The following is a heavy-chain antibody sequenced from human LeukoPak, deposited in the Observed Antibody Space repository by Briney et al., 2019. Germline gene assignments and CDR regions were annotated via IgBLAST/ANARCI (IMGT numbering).Heavy chain of an antibody. CDR1: GYTFTGYY. CDR2: INPNSGGT. Sequence: ASVKVACKASGYTFTGYYMHWVRQAPGQGREWMGWINPNSGGTNYAQKSQGRVTMTRDTSISTAYMELSRLRSDDTAVYYCARYLAYSCCWSYTDWFDPWGQGTLVTVSS. J-gene: IGHJ5*02. CDR3: ARYLAYSCCWSYTDWFDP. V-gene: IGHV1-2*02. D-gene: IGHD6-19*01.